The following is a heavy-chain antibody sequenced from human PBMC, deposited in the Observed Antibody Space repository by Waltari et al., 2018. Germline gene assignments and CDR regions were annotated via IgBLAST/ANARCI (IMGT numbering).Heavy chain of an antibody. D-gene: IGHD3-3*01. J-gene: IGHJ1*01. CDR3: ATGGALEWLPPFLFQH. V-gene: IGHV1-24*01. Sequence: QVQLVQSGAEVKKPGASVKVSCKVSGSTLTELSMHWVRPAPGKGLEWMGGFDPEDGETIYAQKFQGRVTMTEDTSTDTAYMELSSLRSEDTAVYYCATGGALEWLPPFLFQHWGQGTLVTVSS. CDR1: GSTLTELS. CDR2: FDPEDGET.